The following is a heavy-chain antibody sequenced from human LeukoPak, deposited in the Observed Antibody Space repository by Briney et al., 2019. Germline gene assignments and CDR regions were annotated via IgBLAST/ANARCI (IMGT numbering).Heavy chain of an antibody. D-gene: IGHD2-15*01. CDR3: ARSVEGYCRGGSCYSYSYYMDV. J-gene: IGHJ6*03. V-gene: IGHV4-30-4*07. CDR2: IYYSGST. CDR1: GGSISSGGYS. Sequence: SETLSLTCTVSGGSISSGGYSWSWIRQPPGKGLVWIGYIYYSGSTYYNPSLKSRVTISVDTSKNQFSLKLSSVTAADTAVYYCARSVEGYCRGGSCYSYSYYMDVWGKGTTVTVSS.